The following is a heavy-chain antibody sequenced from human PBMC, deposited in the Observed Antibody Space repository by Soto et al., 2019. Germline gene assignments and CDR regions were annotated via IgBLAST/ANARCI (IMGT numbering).Heavy chain of an antibody. CDR1: GGSISSSSYY. CDR2: IYYSGST. J-gene: IGHJ4*02. D-gene: IGHD3-16*01. CDR3: ARHLAAIRFTPKGYYFDY. V-gene: IGHV4-39*01. Sequence: SETLSLTCTVPGGSISSSSYYWGWIRQPPGKGLELIGSIYYSGSTYYNPSLKSRVTISVDTSKNQFSLKLSSVTAADTAVYYCARHLAAIRFTPKGYYFDYWGQGTLVTVSS.